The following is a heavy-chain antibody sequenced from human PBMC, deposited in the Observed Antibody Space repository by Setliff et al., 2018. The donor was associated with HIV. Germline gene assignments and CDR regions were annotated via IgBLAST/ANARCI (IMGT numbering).Heavy chain of an antibody. V-gene: IGHV1-8*02. D-gene: IGHD3-16*01. Sequence: ASVKVSCKPSGYAFATYDINWVRQAAGQGLEWMGWMNPYSGNTGYAQKFRGRITMTRDTSRGTAHMELRSLRSDDTAVYFCARGYASGSGSYYFGYWGQGTLVTVSS. CDR3: ARGYASGSGSYYFGY. J-gene: IGHJ4*02. CDR1: GYAFATYD. CDR2: MNPYSGNT.